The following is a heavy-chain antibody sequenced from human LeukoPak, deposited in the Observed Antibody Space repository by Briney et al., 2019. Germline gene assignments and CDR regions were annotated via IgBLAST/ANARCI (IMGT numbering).Heavy chain of an antibody. V-gene: IGHV1-69*13. Sequence: SVKVSCKASGGTFSSYAISWVRQAPGQGLEWMGGIIPIFGTANYAQKFQGRVTITADESTSTAYMELSSLRSEDTAVYYCAINHYYDSCGIHDYWGQGTLVTVSS. CDR2: IIPIFGTA. J-gene: IGHJ4*02. D-gene: IGHD3-22*01. CDR1: GGTFSSYA. CDR3: AINHYYDSCGIHDY.